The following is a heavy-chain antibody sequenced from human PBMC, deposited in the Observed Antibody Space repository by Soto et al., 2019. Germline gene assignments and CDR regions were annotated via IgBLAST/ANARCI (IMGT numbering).Heavy chain of an antibody. Sequence: SETLSLTCAVYGGSFSXXYWSWIRQPPGKGLEWIGEINHSGITNYSPSLKSRVTMSVDTSKYQFSLKLTSVTAADTALYYCARFPFDSNDWTNPRYFDIWGQGTLVTVSS. D-gene: IGHD3-22*01. V-gene: IGHV4-34*01. J-gene: IGHJ4*02. CDR3: ARFPFDSNDWTNPRYFDI. CDR1: GGSFSXXY. CDR2: INHSGIT.